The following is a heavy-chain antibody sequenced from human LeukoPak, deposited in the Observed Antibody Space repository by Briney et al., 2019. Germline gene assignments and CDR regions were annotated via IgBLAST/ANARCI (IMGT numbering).Heavy chain of an antibody. CDR2: ITGSGGGT. CDR3: AKGLKGCSGGSCYYFFDF. D-gene: IGHD2-15*01. Sequence: PGGSLRLSCAASGFAFSNYAMSWVRQAPGKGLEWVSSITGSGGGTYHADSVKGRFTISRDNSKNTLDLQMNSLRAEDTAVYYCAKGLKGCSGGSCYYFFDFWGQGTLVTVSS. V-gene: IGHV3-23*01. J-gene: IGHJ4*02. CDR1: GFAFSNYA.